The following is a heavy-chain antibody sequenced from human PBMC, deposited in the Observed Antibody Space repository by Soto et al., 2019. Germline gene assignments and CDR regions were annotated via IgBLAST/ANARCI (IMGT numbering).Heavy chain of an antibody. CDR1: GGTINNNR. V-gene: IGHV4-59*01. CDR3: ARDYGDYSFFFDY. D-gene: IGHD4-17*01. CDR2: YSGFT. J-gene: IGHJ4*02. Sequence: VSGGTINNNRRSWIRQPPGKGLEWIGGYSGFTNYNPSLESRATISVDHSKNQFFLTLRSVTAADTAVYYCARDYGDYSFFFDYWGQGALVTVSS.